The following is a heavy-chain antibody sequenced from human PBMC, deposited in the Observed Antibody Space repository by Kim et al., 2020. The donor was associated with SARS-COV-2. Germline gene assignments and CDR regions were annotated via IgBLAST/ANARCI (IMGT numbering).Heavy chain of an antibody. CDR1: GFTFSSYW. CDR3: AREIGTRYYYYGMDV. CDR2: INSDGSSR. D-gene: IGHD1-1*01. J-gene: IGHJ6*02. V-gene: IGHV3-74*01. Sequence: GGSLRLSCVASGFTFSSYWMHWVRQAPGKGLVWVSRINSDGSSRRYADSVKGRFTISRDNAKNTLYLQMNSLRAEDTAVYYCAREIGTRYYYYGMDVWGQGTTVTVSS.